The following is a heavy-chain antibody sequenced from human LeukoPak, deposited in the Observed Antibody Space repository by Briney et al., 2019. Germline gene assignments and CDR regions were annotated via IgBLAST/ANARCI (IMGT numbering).Heavy chain of an antibody. CDR2: INSDGSST. V-gene: IGHV3-74*01. J-gene: IGHJ4*02. CDR3: ARDEYSYGYLGY. CDR1: GFTFSNYW. D-gene: IGHD5-18*01. Sequence: GGALRLSCAASGFTFSNYWMYWVRQAPGKGLVWVSRINSDGSSTSYADSVKGRFTISRDNAKNTLYLQMNSLRAEDTAVYYCARDEYSYGYLGYWGQGTLVTVSS.